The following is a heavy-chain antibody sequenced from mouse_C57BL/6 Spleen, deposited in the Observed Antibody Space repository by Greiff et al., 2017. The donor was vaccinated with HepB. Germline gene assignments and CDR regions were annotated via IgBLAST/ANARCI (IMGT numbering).Heavy chain of an antibody. CDR2: ISSGGDYI. D-gene: IGHD1-1*01. Sequence: DVMLVESGEGLVKPGGSLKLSCAASGFTFSSYAMSWVRQTPEKRLEWVAYISSGGDYIYYADTVKGRFTISRDNARNTLYLQMSSLKSEDTAMYYCTNFPNYYGSSYEAMDYWGQGTSVTVSS. J-gene: IGHJ4*01. CDR1: GFTFSSYA. CDR3: TNFPNYYGSSYEAMDY. V-gene: IGHV5-9-1*02.